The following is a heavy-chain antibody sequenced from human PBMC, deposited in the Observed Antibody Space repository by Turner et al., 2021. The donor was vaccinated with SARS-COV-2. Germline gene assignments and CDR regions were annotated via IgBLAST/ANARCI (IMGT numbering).Heavy chain of an antibody. CDR3: ASTVWLRGAFDI. V-gene: IGHV4-39*01. CDR2: IYYSGST. CDR1: GGSISSSSYY. D-gene: IGHD5-18*01. J-gene: IGHJ3*02. Sequence: QLQLQESGPGLVKPSETLSLTCPVSGGSISSSSYYWGWIRQPPGKGLEWIGSIYYSGSTYYKPSLKRRVTTSVDTSKNQFSLKMSSVTAADTAVYYWASTVWLRGAFDIWGQGTMVTVSS.